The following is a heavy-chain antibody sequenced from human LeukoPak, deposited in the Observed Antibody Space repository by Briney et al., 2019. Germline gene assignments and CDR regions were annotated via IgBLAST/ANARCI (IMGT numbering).Heavy chain of an antibody. CDR3: ASTRYYDFWSGPPHFDY. J-gene: IGHJ4*02. CDR2: IIPIFGTA. CDR1: GYTFTGYY. V-gene: IGHV1-69*05. Sequence: ASVKVSCKASGYTFTGYYMHWVRQAPGQGLEWMGGIIPIFGTANYAQKFQGRVTITTDESTSTAYMELSSLRSEDTAVYYCASTRYYDFWSGPPHFDYWGQGTLVTVSS. D-gene: IGHD3-3*01.